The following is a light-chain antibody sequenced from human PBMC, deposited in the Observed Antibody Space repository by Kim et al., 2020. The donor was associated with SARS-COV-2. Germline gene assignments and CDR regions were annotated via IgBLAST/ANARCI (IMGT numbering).Light chain of an antibody. CDR2: DVI. Sequence: QSLTISCTGTSSDVGAYDYVSWFKQLPGKAPQLVIYDVIYRPSGISTRLSGSKSGNTASLTISGLQTEVEADYFFSSYTGSTTLYVCGTGTKVSVL. V-gene: IGLV2-14*03. CDR1: SSDVGAYDY. J-gene: IGLJ1*01. CDR3: SSYTGSTTLYV.